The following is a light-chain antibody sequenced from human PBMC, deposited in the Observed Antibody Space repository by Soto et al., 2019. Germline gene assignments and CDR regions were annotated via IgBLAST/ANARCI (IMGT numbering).Light chain of an antibody. V-gene: IGKV1-9*01. J-gene: IGKJ3*01. Sequence: DIQLTQSPSFLSASIGDRVTITCRASEGIDSYLAWYQQKPGKAPRLLIYAASALQSGVPSRFSGSGSGTEFTLTIGGLESEDFDTYYCEQLRSYPRTFDPGTKVDIK. CDR3: EQLRSYPRT. CDR2: AAS. CDR1: EGIDSY.